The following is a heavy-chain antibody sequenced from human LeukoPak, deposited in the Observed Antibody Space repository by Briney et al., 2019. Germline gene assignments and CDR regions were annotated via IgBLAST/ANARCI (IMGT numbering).Heavy chain of an antibody. J-gene: IGHJ6*02. CDR2: IYTTGNT. Sequence: SETLSLTCTVSGGSISSFYWSWIRQPAGKGLEWIGHIYTTGNTNYNPSLKSRVTMSVDTSNNQFSLKLSSVTAADTAVYYCASGGDPTLSYYYAMDVWGQGTTVTVSS. CDR1: GGSISSFY. V-gene: IGHV4-4*07. CDR3: ASGGDPTLSYYYAMDV. D-gene: IGHD2-21*02.